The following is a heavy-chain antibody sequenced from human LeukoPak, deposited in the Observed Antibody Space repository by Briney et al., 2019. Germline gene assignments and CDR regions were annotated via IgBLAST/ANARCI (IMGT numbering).Heavy chain of an antibody. Sequence: TGGSLRLSCAASGFTFSSYSMNWVRQAPGKGLEWVSYISSSGSTIYYADSVKGRFTISRDNAKNSLYLQMNSLRAEDTAVYYCARRWGYYFDYWGQGTLVTVSS. J-gene: IGHJ4*02. D-gene: IGHD4-23*01. CDR3: ARRWGYYFDY. CDR1: GFTFSSYS. CDR2: ISSSGSTI. V-gene: IGHV3-48*04.